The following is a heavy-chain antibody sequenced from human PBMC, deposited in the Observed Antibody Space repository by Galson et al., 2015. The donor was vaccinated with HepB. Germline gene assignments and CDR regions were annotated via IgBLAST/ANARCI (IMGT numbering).Heavy chain of an antibody. Sequence: SVKVSCKASGYTFTSYGISWVRQAPGQGLEWMEWISAYNGNTNYAQKLQGRVTMTTDTSTSTAYMELRSLRSDDTAVYYCARVPSRSSGYSNAFDIWGQGTMVTVSS. CDR2: ISAYNGNT. D-gene: IGHD3-22*01. J-gene: IGHJ3*02. CDR1: GYTFTSYG. V-gene: IGHV1-18*01. CDR3: ARVPSRSSGYSNAFDI.